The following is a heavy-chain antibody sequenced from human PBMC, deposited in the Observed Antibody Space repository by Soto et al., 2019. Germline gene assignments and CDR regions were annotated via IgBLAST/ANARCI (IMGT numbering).Heavy chain of an antibody. CDR1: GFTFSSYS. CDR3: ARDPDDGLNWFDP. V-gene: IGHV3-48*01. J-gene: IGHJ5*02. Sequence: EVQLVEFGGGLVQPGGSLSLSCAASGFTFSSYSMNWVRQAPGKGLEWVSYISSSSSTIYYADSVRGRFTISRDNAKNPLYLQLNSLRAEDTAVYYCARDPDDGLNWFDPWGQGTLVTVSS. D-gene: IGHD1-1*01. CDR2: ISSSSSTI.